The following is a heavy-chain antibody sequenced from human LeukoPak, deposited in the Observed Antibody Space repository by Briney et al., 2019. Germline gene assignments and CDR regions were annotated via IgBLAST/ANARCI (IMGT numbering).Heavy chain of an antibody. V-gene: IGHV3-30*02. J-gene: IGHJ6*03. CDR1: GFSFSSYG. Sequence: GVSLRLSCAASGFSFSSYGVHWVRQAPGKGLDWVAFIRYDGSNKYYADSVKGRFTISRDNSKNTLYLQMNSLRAEDTAVYYCATERTLYYYYMDVWGKGTTGTVSS. CDR3: ATERTLYYYYMDV. D-gene: IGHD2-2*01. CDR2: IRYDGSNK.